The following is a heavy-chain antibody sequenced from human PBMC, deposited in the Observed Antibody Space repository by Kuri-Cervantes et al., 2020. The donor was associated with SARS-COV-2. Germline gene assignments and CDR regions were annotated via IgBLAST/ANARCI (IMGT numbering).Heavy chain of an antibody. Sequence: GGSLRLSCVASEFTFSSCEMNWVRQAPGKGLEWVSYISNSGSSIYYADSVKGRFTISRDNAKNSLYLQMNTLRAEDTAVYYCARNRVDTSLASSWAQVRTSNAMDVWGQGNTVTGAS. CDR2: ISNSGSSI. V-gene: IGHV3-48*03. D-gene: IGHD5-18*01. CDR1: EFTFSSCE. CDR3: ARNRVDTSLASSWAQVRTSNAMDV. J-gene: IGHJ6*02.